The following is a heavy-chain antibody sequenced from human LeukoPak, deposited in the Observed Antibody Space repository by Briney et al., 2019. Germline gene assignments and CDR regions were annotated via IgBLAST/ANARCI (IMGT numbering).Heavy chain of an antibody. CDR1: GGTFSSYA. CDR3: AREIAAAGEGWYFDY. CDR2: IIPIFGTA. V-gene: IGHV1-69*13. J-gene: IGHJ4*02. Sequence: GASVEASCKASGGTFSSYAISWVRQAPGQGLEWMGGIIPIFGTANYAQKFQGRVTITADESTSTAYMELSSLRSEDTAAYYCAREIAAAGEGWYFDYWGQGTLVTVSS. D-gene: IGHD6-13*01.